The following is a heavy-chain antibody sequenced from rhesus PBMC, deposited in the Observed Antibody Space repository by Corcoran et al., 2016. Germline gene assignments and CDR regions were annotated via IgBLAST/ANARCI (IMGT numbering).Heavy chain of an antibody. D-gene: IGHD6-25*01. J-gene: IGHJ4*01. Sequence: EVQLVESGGGLAKPGGSLRLSCAASGFTFSSYWMNWVRQAPGKRLEWVSAINSGGGSTYYADSVKGRFTISRDNSKNTLSLQMNSLRAEDTAVYYCARDSGSWGQGVLVTVSS. CDR2: INSGGGST. CDR3: ARDSGS. V-gene: IGHV3S25*01. CDR1: GFTFSSYW.